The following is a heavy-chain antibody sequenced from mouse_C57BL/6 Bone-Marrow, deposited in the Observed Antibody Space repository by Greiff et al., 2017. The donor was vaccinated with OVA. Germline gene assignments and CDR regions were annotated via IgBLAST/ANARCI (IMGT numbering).Heavy chain of an antibody. D-gene: IGHD2-3*01. J-gene: IGHJ2*01. Sequence: QVQLQQSGAELMKPGASVKLSCKATGYTFTGYWIEWVKQRPGHGLEWIGEILPGSGSTNYNEKFKSKATFTADTSSNTAYMQLSSLTTEDSAIYYCARIYDGYYAYFDYWGQGTTLTVSS. CDR3: ARIYDGYYAYFDY. CDR1: GYTFTGYW. CDR2: ILPGSGST. V-gene: IGHV1-9*01.